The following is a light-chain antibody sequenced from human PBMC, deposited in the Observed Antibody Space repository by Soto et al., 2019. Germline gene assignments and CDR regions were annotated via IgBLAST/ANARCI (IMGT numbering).Light chain of an antibody. CDR3: SSYTNGSALV. CDR1: SSDVGAYDY. V-gene: IGLV2-14*01. CDR2: EVS. Sequence: QSALTQPASVSGSPGHSITISCTGSSSDVGAYDYVSWYQQYPGKAPKLMIFEVSYRPSGVSTRFSGSKSGNTASLTIAGLQAEDEADYYCSSYTNGSALVFGGGTNLTVL. J-gene: IGLJ3*02.